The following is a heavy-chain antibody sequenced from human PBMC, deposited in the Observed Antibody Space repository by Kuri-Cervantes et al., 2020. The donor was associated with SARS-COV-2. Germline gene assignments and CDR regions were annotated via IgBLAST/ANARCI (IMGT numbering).Heavy chain of an antibody. Sequence: SVKVSCKASGGTFSSYAISWVRQAPGQGLEWMGGIIPIFGTANYAQKFQGRVTITTDESTSTAYMELSGLRSEDTAVYYCARVSKAARPSAWFDPWGQGTLVTVSS. CDR3: ARVSKAARPSAWFDP. D-gene: IGHD6-6*01. V-gene: IGHV1-69*05. CDR2: IIPIFGTA. CDR1: GGTFSSYA. J-gene: IGHJ5*02.